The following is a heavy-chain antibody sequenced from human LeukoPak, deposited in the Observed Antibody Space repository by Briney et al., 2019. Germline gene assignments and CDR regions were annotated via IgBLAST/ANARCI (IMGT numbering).Heavy chain of an antibody. D-gene: IGHD4-11*01. CDR1: GGSISNTSYY. V-gene: IGHV4-39*01. J-gene: IGHJ5*02. Sequence: SETLSLTCTVSGGSISNTSYYWGWIRQPPGKGLEWIGSIYYSGTTYYNPSLKSRVTISVDTSKNQFSLKLTSVTAADTAVYYCARHSAVTTFPLDPWGQGALVTVSS. CDR2: IYYSGTT. CDR3: ARHSAVTTFPLDP.